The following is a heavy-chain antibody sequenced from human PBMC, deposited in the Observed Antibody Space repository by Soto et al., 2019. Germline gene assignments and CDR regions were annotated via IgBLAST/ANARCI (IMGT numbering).Heavy chain of an antibody. Sequence: RGQRLEWIGWLVVGTGNTNYAQKFQQRVTISSDRSTNTVSMELSSLTSEDTAVYYCATGAYCSGGSCSDYYYYYYGMDLWGQGTTVTVSS. CDR2: LVVGTGNT. V-gene: IGHV1-58*01. CDR3: ATGAYCSGGSCSDYYYYYYGMDL. J-gene: IGHJ6*02. D-gene: IGHD2-15*01.